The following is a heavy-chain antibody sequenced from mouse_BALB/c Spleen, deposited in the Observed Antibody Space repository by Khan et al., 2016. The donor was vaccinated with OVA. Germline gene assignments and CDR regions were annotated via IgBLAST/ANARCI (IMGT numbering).Heavy chain of an antibody. Sequence: EVELEESGGGLVQPGGSRKLSCAASGFTFSSFGMHWVRQAPEKGLEWVAYISSGSATIYYADTVKGRFTISRDNPKNTLFLQMTSLRSEDTAMYYCARREAMDYWGQGTSVTVSS. J-gene: IGHJ4*01. CDR1: GFTFSSFG. V-gene: IGHV5-17*02. CDR3: ARREAMDY. CDR2: ISSGSATI.